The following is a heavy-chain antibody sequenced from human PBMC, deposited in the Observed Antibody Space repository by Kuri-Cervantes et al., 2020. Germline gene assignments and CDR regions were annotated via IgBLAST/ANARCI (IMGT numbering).Heavy chain of an antibody. CDR1: GGSFSGYY. Sequence: GSLRLSCAVYGGSFSGYYWSWIRQAPGKGLEWIGEINHSGSTNYNPSLKSRVTISVDTSKNQFSLKLSSVTAADTAVYYCARTGYCSSTSCYVRAYYYYYMDVWGKGTTVTVSS. V-gene: IGHV4-34*01. CDR2: INHSGST. D-gene: IGHD2-2*01. CDR3: ARTGYCSSTSCYVRAYYYYYMDV. J-gene: IGHJ6*03.